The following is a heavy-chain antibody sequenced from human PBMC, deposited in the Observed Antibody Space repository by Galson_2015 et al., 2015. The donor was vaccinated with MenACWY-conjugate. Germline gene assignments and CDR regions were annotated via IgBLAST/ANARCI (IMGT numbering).Heavy chain of an antibody. V-gene: IGHV3-21*01. CDR1: GFTFSSYS. J-gene: IGHJ3*02. CDR3: AREHSYGNDAFEI. CDR2: ISSSSSYI. D-gene: IGHD5-18*01. Sequence: SLRLSCAASGFTFSSYSMNWVRQAPGKGLEWVSPISSSSSYIYYADSVKGRFTISRDDAKNSLYLQMNSLRAEDTAVYYCAREHSYGNDAFEIWGQGTMVTVSS.